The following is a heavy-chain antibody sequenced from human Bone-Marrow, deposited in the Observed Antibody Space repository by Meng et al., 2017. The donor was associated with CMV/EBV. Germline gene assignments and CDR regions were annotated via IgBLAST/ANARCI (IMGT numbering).Heavy chain of an antibody. CDR2: IIPILGIA. D-gene: IGHD4-23*01. Sequence: SVKVSCKASGGTFSSYAISWVRQAPGQGLEWMGGIIPILGIANYAQKFQGRVTITADKSTSTAYMELSSLRSEDTAVYYCARVNRGVYGGNSAPDYWGQGTLVTVSS. V-gene: IGHV1-69*10. CDR1: GGTFSSYA. J-gene: IGHJ4*02. CDR3: ARVNRGVYGGNSAPDY.